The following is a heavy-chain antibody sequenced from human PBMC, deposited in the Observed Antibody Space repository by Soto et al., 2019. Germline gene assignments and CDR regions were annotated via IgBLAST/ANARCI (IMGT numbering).Heavy chain of an antibody. CDR3: ARDRYDFWSGYRMGGDGNFDY. Sequence: PGGSLRLSCAASGFPFSSYAMHWVRQAPGKGLEWVAVISYDGSNKYYADSVKGRFTISRDNSKNTLYLQMNSLRAEDTAVYYCARDRYDFWSGYRMGGDGNFDYWGQGT. J-gene: IGHJ4*02. CDR2: ISYDGSNK. CDR1: GFPFSSYA. V-gene: IGHV3-30-3*01. D-gene: IGHD3-3*01.